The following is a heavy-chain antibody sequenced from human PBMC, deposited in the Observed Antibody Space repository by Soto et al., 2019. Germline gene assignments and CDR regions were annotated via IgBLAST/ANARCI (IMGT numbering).Heavy chain of an antibody. D-gene: IGHD6-6*01. CDR2: ISGSGGST. V-gene: IGHV3-23*01. CDR3: AKNWDTTSSSSSH. CDR1: GFTFTTYA. J-gene: IGHJ4*02. Sequence: EVQLLESGGGLVQPGGSQRLSCAASGFTFTTYAMSWVRQAPGKGLEWVSAISGSGGSTYYADSVKGRFTISRDNSKNTLYLQMHRLRAEDTAVYYCAKNWDTTSSSSSHWGQGTLVTVSS.